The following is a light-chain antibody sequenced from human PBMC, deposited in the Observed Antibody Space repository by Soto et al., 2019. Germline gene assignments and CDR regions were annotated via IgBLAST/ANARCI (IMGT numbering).Light chain of an antibody. CDR3: SSYTSSSTLYV. Sequence: QSVLAQPASVSGSPGQSITISCTGTSSDFGGYNYVSWYQQHPGKAPKLMIYDVSNRPSGVSNRFSGSKSGNTASLTISGLQAEDEADYYCSSYTSSSTLYVFGPGTKVT. CDR1: SSDFGGYNY. V-gene: IGLV2-14*01. J-gene: IGLJ1*01. CDR2: DVS.